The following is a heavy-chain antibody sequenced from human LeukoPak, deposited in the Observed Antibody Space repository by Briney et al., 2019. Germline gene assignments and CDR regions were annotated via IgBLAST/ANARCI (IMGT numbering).Heavy chain of an antibody. D-gene: IGHD6-19*01. V-gene: IGHV4-59*01. CDR2: IYDSGST. CDR3: ARGLGGSSGCFGY. CDR1: GGPISSYY. Sequence: SETLSLTCTVSGGPISSYYWSWIRQPPGKGLEWIGYIYDSGSTNYHPSLKGRVTISVDTSKNQLSLKLRSVTAAGTAVYYCARGLGGSSGCFGYWGQGTLVTVSS. J-gene: IGHJ4*02.